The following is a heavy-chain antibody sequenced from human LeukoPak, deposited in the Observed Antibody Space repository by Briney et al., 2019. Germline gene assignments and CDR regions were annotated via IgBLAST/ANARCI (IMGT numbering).Heavy chain of an antibody. Sequence: PSETLSLTCTFSGDSLSSYYWTWVRQPAGKGLEWLGRILVSGITSYNPSLKSRVTMSLDRSKNQFSLTLRSVTAADTAVYYCATSRPRNATRLDDGSDVWGQGTMVTVSP. CDR1: GDSLSSYY. CDR2: ILVSGIT. CDR3: ATSRPRNATRLDDGSDV. D-gene: IGHD1-1*01. V-gene: IGHV4-4*07. J-gene: IGHJ3*01.